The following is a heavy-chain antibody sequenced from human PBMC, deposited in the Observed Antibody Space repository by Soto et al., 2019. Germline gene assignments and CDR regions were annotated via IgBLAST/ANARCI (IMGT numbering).Heavy chain of an antibody. D-gene: IGHD2-2*01. Sequence: KRLEYVSAISSNGGSTYYANSVKGRLTISRDNTKNTLYLQMGSLRAEDMAVYYCARDLFQAEDGIQGVRSVTAFQLNLSSDL. CDR2: ISSNGGST. CDR3: ARDLFQAEDGIQGVRSVTAFQLNLSSDL. V-gene: IGHV3-64*01. J-gene: IGHJ2*01.